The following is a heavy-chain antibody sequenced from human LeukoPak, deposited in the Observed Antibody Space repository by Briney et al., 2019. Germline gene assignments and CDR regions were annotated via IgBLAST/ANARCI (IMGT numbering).Heavy chain of an antibody. Sequence: GGSLRLSCAASGFTFSSYAMHWVRQAPGKGLEWVAVISYDGSNKYYADSVKGRFTISRDNSKNTLYLQMNSLRAEDTAVYYCARDRGGYSSGWYFQYFDYWGQGTLVTVSS. D-gene: IGHD6-19*01. J-gene: IGHJ4*02. CDR3: ARDRGGYSSGWYFQYFDY. V-gene: IGHV3-30-3*01. CDR2: ISYDGSNK. CDR1: GFTFSSYA.